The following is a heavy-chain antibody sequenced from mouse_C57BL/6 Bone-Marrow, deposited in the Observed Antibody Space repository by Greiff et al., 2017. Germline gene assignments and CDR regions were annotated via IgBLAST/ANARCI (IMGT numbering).Heavy chain of an antibody. CDR1: GYTFTSYW. CDR2: INPSNGGT. D-gene: IGHD1-1*01. J-gene: IGHJ2*01. V-gene: IGHV1-53*01. Sequence: VQLQQPGTELVKPGASVKLSCTASGYTFTSYWMHWVKQRPGQGLEWMGNINPSNGGTNYNEKFKSKATLTVDKSSSTAYMQLSSLTSEDAAVYYCASSGHYYGSSGYFDYWGQGTTLTVSS. CDR3: ASSGHYYGSSGYFDY.